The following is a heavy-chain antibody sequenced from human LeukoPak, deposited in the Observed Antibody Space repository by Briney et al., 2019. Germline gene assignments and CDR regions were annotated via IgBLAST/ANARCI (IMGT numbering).Heavy chain of an antibody. J-gene: IGHJ6*02. V-gene: IGHV3-23*01. CDR2: ITKSGDST. D-gene: IGHD3-9*01. Sequence: GGSLRLSCAASGFNFSSYWMSWVRQAPGKGLEWVSTITKSGDSTYYVDSVKGRFTISRDNSKNTLYLQMNSLRAEDTAKYYCTKDYCGKFCSAVWGQGTTVTVSS. CDR1: GFNFSSYW. CDR3: TKDYCGKFCSAV.